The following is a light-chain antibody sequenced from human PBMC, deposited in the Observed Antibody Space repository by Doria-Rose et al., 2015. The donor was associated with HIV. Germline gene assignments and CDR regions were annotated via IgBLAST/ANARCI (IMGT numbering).Light chain of an antibody. CDR3: HQYGTSWT. V-gene: IGKV3-20*01. Sequence: TQSPGTLSLSPGERATLSCRASQSFSSTYLAWYQQKPGQAPSLLIYDGSTRATGIPDRFSASVSGTDFTLTINRQEPDDFALYYCHQYGTSWTFGQGTKVEI. J-gene: IGKJ1*01. CDR1: QSFSSTY. CDR2: DGS.